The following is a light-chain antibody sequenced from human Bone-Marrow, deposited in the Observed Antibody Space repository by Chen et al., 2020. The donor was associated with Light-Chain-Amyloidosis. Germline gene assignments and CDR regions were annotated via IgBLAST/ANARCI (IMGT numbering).Light chain of an antibody. CDR2: DAS. V-gene: IGKV3-20*01. J-gene: IGKJ4*01. Sequence: EIVLTQSPGTLSLSPGERATLSCRASQSVSSNFLAWYQQNPGQAPGLLIYDASSRATGIPDRFSGSGSGTDFTLTISRLEPEDFAVYYCQQYGSTPLTFGGGTKVEIK. CDR3: QQYGSTPLT. CDR1: QSVSSNF.